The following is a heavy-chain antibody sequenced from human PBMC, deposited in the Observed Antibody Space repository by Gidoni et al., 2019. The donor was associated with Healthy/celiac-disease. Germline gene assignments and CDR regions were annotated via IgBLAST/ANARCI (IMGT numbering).Heavy chain of an antibody. V-gene: IGHV3-21*01. Sequence: EVHFVESGGGLVKHGGSLGLSCAASRFTFSSYSMNWVRQAPGKGLEWVSCITSSSGYIFYADSVKGRFNISRDNAKNSLYLQMNSLRAEDTAVYYCARDQRIVPTFDALDIWGQGTVVTVSS. J-gene: IGHJ3*02. D-gene: IGHD5-12*01. CDR3: ARDQRIVPTFDALDI. CDR2: ITSSSGYI. CDR1: RFTFSSYS.